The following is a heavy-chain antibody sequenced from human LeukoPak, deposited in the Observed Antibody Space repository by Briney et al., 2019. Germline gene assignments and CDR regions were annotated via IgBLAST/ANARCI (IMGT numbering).Heavy chain of an antibody. V-gene: IGHV4-31*03. J-gene: IGHJ4*02. Sequence: SETLSLTCTVSGGSISSGGNYWSWLRQHPEKGLEWIGYIYYSGSTYYNPSLKSRVTMSVDTSNMQFSLNLSSVTAADTAVYYCARGGDSSGYFPFDYWGQGTLVTVSS. CDR2: IYYSGST. D-gene: IGHD3-22*01. CDR1: GGSISSGGNY. CDR3: ARGGDSSGYFPFDY.